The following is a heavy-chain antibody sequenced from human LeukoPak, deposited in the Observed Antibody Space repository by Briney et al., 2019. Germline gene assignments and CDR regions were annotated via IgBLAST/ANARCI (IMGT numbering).Heavy chain of an antibody. V-gene: IGHV3-21*01. J-gene: IGHJ4*02. CDR1: GFSFSSYS. Sequence: PGGSLRLSCAASGFSFSSYSMNWVRQAPGKGLVWVSSISSDSDFIYYADSVKGRFTISRDNAQNSLYLQMNGLGAEDTAMYYCAGRSCSTGVRPFDYWGQGTLVTVSS. CDR2: ISSDSDFI. CDR3: AGRSCSTGVRPFDY. D-gene: IGHD2-8*01.